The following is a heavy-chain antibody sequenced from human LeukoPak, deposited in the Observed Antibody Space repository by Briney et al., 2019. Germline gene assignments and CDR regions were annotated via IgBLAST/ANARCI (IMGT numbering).Heavy chain of an antibody. Sequence: SETLSLTCTVSGGSISSYYWSWIRQPPGEGLEWVGYIYYSGSTNYNPSLKSRVTISVDTSKNQFSLKLSSVTAADTAVYYCARDSPQIHDYYYYMDVWGKRTTVTVSS. CDR1: GGSISSYY. CDR2: IYYSGST. J-gene: IGHJ6*03. D-gene: IGHD5-18*01. V-gene: IGHV4-59*01. CDR3: ARDSPQIHDYYYYMDV.